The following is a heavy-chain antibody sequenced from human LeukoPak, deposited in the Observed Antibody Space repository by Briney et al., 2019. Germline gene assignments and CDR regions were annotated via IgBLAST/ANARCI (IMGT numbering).Heavy chain of an antibody. Sequence: SETLSLTCTVSGGSISSYYWSWIRQPPGKGLEWIGYIYYSGSTNYNPSLKSRVTISVDTSKNQFSLKLSSVTAADTAVYYCARETGPYYYDSKGAFDIWGQGTMVTVSS. CDR3: ARETGPYYYDSKGAFDI. V-gene: IGHV4-59*01. CDR1: GGSISSYY. J-gene: IGHJ3*02. CDR2: IYYSGST. D-gene: IGHD3-22*01.